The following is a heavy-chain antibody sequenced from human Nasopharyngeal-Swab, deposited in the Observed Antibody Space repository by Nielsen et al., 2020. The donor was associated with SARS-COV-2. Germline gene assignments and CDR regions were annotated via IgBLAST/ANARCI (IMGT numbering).Heavy chain of an antibody. CDR3: ARVIWDKGNSGGDY. V-gene: IGHV1-46*04. CDR2: IKPRDGYT. D-gene: IGHD4-23*01. Sequence: ASVKVSCKASGYTLTSHYMHWVRQAPGQGLEWTGVIKPRDGYTKFAQKLQGRVTITRDTSTSTVYMELSSLRSEDTAVYYCARVIWDKGNSGGDYWGQGTLVTVSS. CDR1: GYTLTSHY. J-gene: IGHJ4*02.